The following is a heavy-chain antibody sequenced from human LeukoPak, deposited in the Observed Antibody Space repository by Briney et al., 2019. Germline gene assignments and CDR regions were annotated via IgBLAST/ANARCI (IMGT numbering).Heavy chain of an antibody. J-gene: IGHJ4*02. CDR3: AKGPPLGGTGGGSLY. Sequence: ASVKVSCKASGYTFTSYGISWVRQAPGQGLEWMGWISAYNGNTNYAQKFQGRVTMTEDTSTDTAYMELSSLRSEDTAVYYCAKGPPLGGTGGGSLYWGQGTLVTVSS. D-gene: IGHD3-16*01. CDR2: ISAYNGNT. V-gene: IGHV1-18*01. CDR1: GYTFTSYG.